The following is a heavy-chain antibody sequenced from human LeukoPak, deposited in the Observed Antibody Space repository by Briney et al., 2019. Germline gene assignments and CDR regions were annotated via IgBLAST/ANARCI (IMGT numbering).Heavy chain of an antibody. CDR2: IYYSGST. CDR1: GGSISSYY. V-gene: IGHV4-59*12. J-gene: IGHJ6*03. Sequence: SETLSLTCTVSGGSISSYYWSWIRQPPGKGLEWIGYIYYSGSTNYNPSLKSRVTISVDTSKNQFSLKLSSVTAADTAVYYCARGRHSSGWYPRNYYYYMDVWGKGTTVTVSS. D-gene: IGHD6-19*01. CDR3: ARGRHSSGWYPRNYYYYMDV.